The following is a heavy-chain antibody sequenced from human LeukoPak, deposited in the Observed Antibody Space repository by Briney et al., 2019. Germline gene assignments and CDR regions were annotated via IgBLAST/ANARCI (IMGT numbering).Heavy chain of an antibody. CDR1: GFTFSSYG. V-gene: IGHV3-33*01. Sequence: GGSLRLSCAASGFTFSSYGMHWVRQAPGKGLEWVAVIWYDGSNKYYADSVKGRFTISRDNSKNTLYLQMNSLRAEDTAVYYCARVAGSRDSSGYYFDYWGQGTLVTVSS. J-gene: IGHJ4*02. CDR3: ARVAGSRDSSGYYFDY. CDR2: IWYDGSNK. D-gene: IGHD3-22*01.